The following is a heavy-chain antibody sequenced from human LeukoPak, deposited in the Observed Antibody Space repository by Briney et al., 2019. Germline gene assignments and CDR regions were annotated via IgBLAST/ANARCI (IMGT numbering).Heavy chain of an antibody. CDR2: IYHSGST. J-gene: IGHJ2*01. Sequence: SETLSLTCAVSGGSISSGGYSWSWIRQPPGKGLEWIGYIYHSGSTYYNPSLKSRVTISVDRSKNQFSLKLSSVTAADTAVYYCARDAAKRYFDLWGRGTLVTVSS. V-gene: IGHV4-30-2*01. D-gene: IGHD6-25*01. CDR1: GGSISSGGYS. CDR3: ARDAAKRYFDL.